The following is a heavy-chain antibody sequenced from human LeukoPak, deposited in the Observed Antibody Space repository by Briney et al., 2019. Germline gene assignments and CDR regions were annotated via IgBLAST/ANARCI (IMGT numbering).Heavy chain of an antibody. Sequence: GGSLRLSCVVSGFTFSDYHMSWVRQAPGKGLEWVSGISGRGASKYYADSVKGRFTISRDNSKNTLYLQMNSLRAEDTAVYYCAMGEENDTYYYDSSGYSRGDYWGQGTLVTVSS. CDR2: ISGRGASK. V-gene: IGHV3-23*01. J-gene: IGHJ4*02. CDR3: AMGEENDTYYYDSSGYSRGDY. CDR1: GFTFSDYH. D-gene: IGHD3-22*01.